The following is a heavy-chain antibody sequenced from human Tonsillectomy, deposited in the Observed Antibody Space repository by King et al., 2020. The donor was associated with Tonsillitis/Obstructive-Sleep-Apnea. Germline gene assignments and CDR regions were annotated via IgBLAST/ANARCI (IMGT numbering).Heavy chain of an antibody. D-gene: IGHD6-13*01. CDR2: INPSDSGT. V-gene: IGHV1-46*01. J-gene: IGHJ4*02. CDR3: AREALAAAGTILDY. Sequence: QLVQSGAEVKKPGASVKVSCKASGYTFTSYYMHWVRQAPGQGLEWMGIINPSDSGTNYAQRFQGRATLTRDTSTSTVHMELSSLRSADTAVYYCAREALAAAGTILDYWGQGTLVTVSS. CDR1: GYTFTSYY.